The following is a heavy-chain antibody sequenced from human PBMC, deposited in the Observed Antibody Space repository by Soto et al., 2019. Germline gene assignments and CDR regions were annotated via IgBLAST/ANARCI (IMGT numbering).Heavy chain of an antibody. D-gene: IGHD3-16*01. CDR1: GFTVSSDY. J-gene: IGHJ4*02. V-gene: IGHV3-53*01. CDR2: IYSGGST. CDR3: ASGGDVGYFDY. Sequence: GGSLRLSCAVSGFTVSSDYMSWVRQAPGKGLEWVSVIYSGGSTYYADSVKGRFTISRDNSKNTLYLQMNSLRAEDTAVYYCASGGDVGYFDYWGQGTLVTVSS.